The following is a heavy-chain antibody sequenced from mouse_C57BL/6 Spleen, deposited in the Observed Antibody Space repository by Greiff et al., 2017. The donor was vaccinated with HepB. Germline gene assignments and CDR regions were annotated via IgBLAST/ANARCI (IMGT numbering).Heavy chain of an antibody. J-gene: IGHJ2*01. D-gene: IGHD1-1*01. CDR2: ISYDGSN. CDR3: ARGDYYGSRGVDY. Sequence: ESGPGLVKPSQSLSLTCSVTGYSITSGYYWNWIRQFPGNKLEWMGYISYDGSNNYNPSLKNRISITRDTSKNQFFLKLNSVTTEDTATYYCARGDYYGSRGVDYWGQGTTLTVSS. V-gene: IGHV3-6*01. CDR1: GYSITSGYY.